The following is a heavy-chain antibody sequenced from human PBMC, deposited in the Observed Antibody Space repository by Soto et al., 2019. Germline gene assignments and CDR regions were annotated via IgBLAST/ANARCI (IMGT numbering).Heavy chain of an antibody. CDR2: ISSSSSYI. CDR1: GFTFSSYS. J-gene: IGHJ4*02. V-gene: IGHV3-21*01. CDR3: ARDITAVDYDYIWGSYRSGGYFDY. D-gene: IGHD3-16*02. Sequence: GGSLRLSCAASGFTFSSYSMNWVRQAPGKGLEWVSSISSSSSYIYYADSVKGRFTISRDNAKNSLYLQMNSLRAEDTAVYYCARDITAVDYDYIWGSYRSGGYFDYWGQGTLVTVSS.